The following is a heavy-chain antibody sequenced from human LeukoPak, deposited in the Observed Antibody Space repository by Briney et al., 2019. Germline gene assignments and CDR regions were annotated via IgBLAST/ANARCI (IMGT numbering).Heavy chain of an antibody. D-gene: IGHD3-10*01. Sequence: PSETLSLTCAVYGVSFSGYYWSWIRQPPGKGLEWIGEINHSGSTNYNPSLKSRVTISVDTSKNQFSLKLSSVTAADTAVYHCARLAYYYGSGSYYKSPRGYFDYWGQGTLVTVSS. CDR3: ARLAYYYGSGSYYKSPRGYFDY. V-gene: IGHV4-34*01. J-gene: IGHJ4*02. CDR1: GVSFSGYY. CDR2: INHSGST.